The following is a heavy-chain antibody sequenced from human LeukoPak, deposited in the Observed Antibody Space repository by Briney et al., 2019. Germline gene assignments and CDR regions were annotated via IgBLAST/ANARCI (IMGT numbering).Heavy chain of an antibody. D-gene: IGHD2-2*02. V-gene: IGHV1-69*05. CDR1: GGTFSSHA. CDR2: IIPIFGTA. J-gene: IGHJ5*02. Sequence: SVEVSCKASGGTFSSHAISWVRQAPGQGLEWMGGIIPIFGTANYAQKFQGRVTITTDESTSTAYMELSSLRSEDTAVYYCARVRYCSSTSCYIWGDWFDPWGQGTLVTVSS. CDR3: ARVRYCSSTSCYIWGDWFDP.